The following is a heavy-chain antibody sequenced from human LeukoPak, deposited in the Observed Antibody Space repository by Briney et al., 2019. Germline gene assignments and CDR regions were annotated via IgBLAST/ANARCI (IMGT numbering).Heavy chain of an antibody. CDR2: IYTSGST. CDR1: GGSISSYY. J-gene: IGHJ4*02. V-gene: IGHV4-4*07. D-gene: IGHD3-3*01. CDR3: ARDSPIFGVVITFDY. Sequence: SETLSLTCTVSGGSISSYYWRWIRQPAGKGLEWIGRIYTSGSTNCNPSLKSRVTMSVDPSKNQFSLKLSSVTAADTVVYYCARDSPIFGVVITFDYWGQGTLVTVSS.